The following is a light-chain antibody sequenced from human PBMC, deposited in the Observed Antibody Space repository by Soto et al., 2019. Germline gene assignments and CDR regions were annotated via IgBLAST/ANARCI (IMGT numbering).Light chain of an antibody. J-gene: IGLJ1*01. CDR2: DAT. CDR3: SSYTSISTYV. CDR1: SSNVGGYNY. Sequence: QSALTQPRSVSASPGQSVTISCTGTSSNVGGYNYVSWYQQNPGKAPKLMIYDATKRPSGVPDRFSGSKSGNAASLTISGLQAEDEADYYCSSYTSISTYVFGTGTKLTVL. V-gene: IGLV2-11*01.